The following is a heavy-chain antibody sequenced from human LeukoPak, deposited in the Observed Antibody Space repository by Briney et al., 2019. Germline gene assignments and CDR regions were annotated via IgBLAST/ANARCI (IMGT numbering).Heavy chain of an antibody. V-gene: IGHV1-2*02. Sequence: ASVKVSCKASGYTFTGYYMHWVRQAPGQGLEWMGWINPNSGGTNYAQKFQGRVTMTRDTSISTAYMELSRLRSDDTAVCYCARDPREVYYGMDVWGQGTTVTVSS. J-gene: IGHJ6*02. CDR3: ARDPREVYYGMDV. CDR1: GYTFTGYY. CDR2: INPNSGGT.